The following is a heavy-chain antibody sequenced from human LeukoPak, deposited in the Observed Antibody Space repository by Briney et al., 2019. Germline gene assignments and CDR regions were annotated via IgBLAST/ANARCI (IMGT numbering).Heavy chain of an antibody. Sequence: PSETLSLTCTVSGGSISSSSYYWGWIRQPPGKGLEWVGSIYYSGSPYYNPSLKSRVTIFVDTSKNQFSLMLSSVTAADTAVYYCARLHVTAKSKFDYWGQGTLVTVSS. D-gene: IGHD2-21*02. J-gene: IGHJ4*02. CDR3: ARLHVTAKSKFDY. CDR1: GGSISSSSYY. CDR2: IYYSGSP. V-gene: IGHV4-39*01.